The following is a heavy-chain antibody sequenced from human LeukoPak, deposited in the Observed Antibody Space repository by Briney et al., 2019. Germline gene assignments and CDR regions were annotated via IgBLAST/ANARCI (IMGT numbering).Heavy chain of an antibody. CDR2: INPNSGDT. CDR3: ARVFGLVPGAYYDSSGMTGPLPSTIDY. CDR1: GYTFTAYY. J-gene: IGHJ4*02. V-gene: IGHV1-2*02. D-gene: IGHD3-22*01. Sequence: ASLKVSCKASGYTFTAYYMHWVRQAPGQGLEWMGWINPNSGDTNYAQKFQGRVTMARDTSISTAYMELSRLRSDDTAVYYCARVFGLVPGAYYDSSGMTGPLPSTIDYWGQGTLVTVSS.